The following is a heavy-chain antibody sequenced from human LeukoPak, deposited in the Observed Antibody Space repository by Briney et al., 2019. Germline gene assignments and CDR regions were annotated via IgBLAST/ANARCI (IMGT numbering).Heavy chain of an antibody. CDR2: IKQDGSEK. J-gene: IGHJ5*02. D-gene: IGHD6-19*01. Sequence: GGSLRLSCAASGFTFSSYWMSWVRQAPGKGLEWVANIKQDGSEKYYVDSVKGRFTISRDNAKNSPYLQMNSLRAEDTAVYYCAREAVAGKRWFDPWGQGTLVTVSS. CDR3: AREAVAGKRWFDP. V-gene: IGHV3-7*01. CDR1: GFTFSSYW.